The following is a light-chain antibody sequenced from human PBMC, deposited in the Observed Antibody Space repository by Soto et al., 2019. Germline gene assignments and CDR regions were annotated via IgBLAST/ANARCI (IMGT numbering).Light chain of an antibody. Sequence: DIQLTQSPSFLSASVGDRVTITCRASRSISTFLAWYQQKPGKAPKLLIYAASTLDSGVSLRFSGSGSGPEFTLTITSLQPEAFATYYCQHLNSYPRALAFGGVTKVEI. CDR1: RSISTF. CDR3: QHLNSYPRALA. CDR2: AAS. J-gene: IGKJ4*01. V-gene: IGKV1-9*01.